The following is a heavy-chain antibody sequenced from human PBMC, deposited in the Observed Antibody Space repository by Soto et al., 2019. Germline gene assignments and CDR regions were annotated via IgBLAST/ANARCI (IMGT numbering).Heavy chain of an antibody. CDR1: GYTFTSYY. D-gene: IGHD1-26*01. J-gene: IGHJ4*02. CDR3: VREGATGYYFDY. Sequence: QVQLVQSGAEVKKPGASVKVSCKASGYTFTSYYMHWVRQAPGQGLEWMGIINPSGGSTSYAQKFQGRATMTGDTSTRTVYMELSSLRSEDTAVYYCVREGATGYYFDYWGQGTLVTVSS. V-gene: IGHV1-46*03. CDR2: INPSGGST.